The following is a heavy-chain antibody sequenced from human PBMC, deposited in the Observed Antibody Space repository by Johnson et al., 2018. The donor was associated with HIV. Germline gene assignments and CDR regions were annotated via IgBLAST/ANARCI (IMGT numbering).Heavy chain of an antibody. D-gene: IGHD6-13*01. J-gene: IGHJ3*02. V-gene: IGHV3-33*06. CDR3: AKDLYSSSWTNDAFDI. CDR1: GFTFSSYG. CDR2: IWYDGTNR. Sequence: QVQLVESGGGVVQPGRSLRLSCAASGFTFSSYGMHWVRQAPGKGLEWVAVIWYDGTNRYYGDSVKGRFTISRDNSKNTVYLQMNGLRAEDTAVYHCAKDLYSSSWTNDAFDIWGQGTMVTVSS.